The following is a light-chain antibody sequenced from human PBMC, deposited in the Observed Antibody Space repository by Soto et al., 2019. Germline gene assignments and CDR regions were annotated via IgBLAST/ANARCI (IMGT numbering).Light chain of an antibody. CDR1: QSVSSN. CDR2: GAS. V-gene: IGKV3-15*01. Sequence: EIVMTQSPATLSVSPGERATRSCRASQSVSSNLAWYQQKPGQAPRLLIYGASTRATGIPARFSGSGSGTEFTLIISSLQSEDFAVYYCQQYNNWPRRTFGQGIKVEIK. CDR3: QQYNNWPRRT. J-gene: IGKJ1*01.